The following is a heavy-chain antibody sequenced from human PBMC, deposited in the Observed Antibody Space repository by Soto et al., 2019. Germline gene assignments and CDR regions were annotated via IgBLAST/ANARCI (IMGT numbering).Heavy chain of an antibody. Sequence: QVQLQQWGAGLLKPSETLSLTCAVFGGSVNSGNYYWSWIRQPPGKGLEWIGEMSHSGGTHFNPSLKSLVTISVDTSKNQFSLKMSSVTAADTALYYCARVERGTATTVVDAFDIWDPGTMVTVSS. J-gene: IGHJ3*02. CDR3: ARVERGTATTVVDAFDI. CDR2: MSHSGGT. D-gene: IGHD1-1*01. V-gene: IGHV4-34*01. CDR1: GGSVNSGNYY.